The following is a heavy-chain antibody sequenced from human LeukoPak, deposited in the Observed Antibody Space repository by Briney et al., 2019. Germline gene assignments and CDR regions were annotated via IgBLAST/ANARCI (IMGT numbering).Heavy chain of an antibody. CDR2: KFSHDDST. CDR3: ARDSGSFHYDMDV. V-gene: IGHV1-46*02. CDR1: GYNSNSHH. Sequence: ASVKVSCKTSGYNSNSHHVHWVRQAPGQGLEWMGVKFSHDDSTSNAQKFQGRVTMTGDTSTSTVYMELSSLRSEDTAVYYCARDSGSFHYDMDVWGQGTTVIVSS. D-gene: IGHD3-10*01. J-gene: IGHJ6*02.